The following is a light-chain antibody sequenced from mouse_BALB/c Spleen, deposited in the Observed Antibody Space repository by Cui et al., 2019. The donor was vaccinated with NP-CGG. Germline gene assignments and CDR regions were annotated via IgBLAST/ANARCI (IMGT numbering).Light chain of an antibody. CDR3: ALWYSNHWV. CDR2: STN. J-gene: IGLJ1*01. Sequence: QAVLTQESAHTTSPGETFTHTCLSSTGAVTTSNYANWVQEKPDHLFTSLIGSTNNRAPGVPARFSGSLIGDKAALTITGAQTEDEAIYFCALWYSNHWVFGGGTKLTVL. V-gene: IGLV1*01. CDR1: TGAVTTSNY.